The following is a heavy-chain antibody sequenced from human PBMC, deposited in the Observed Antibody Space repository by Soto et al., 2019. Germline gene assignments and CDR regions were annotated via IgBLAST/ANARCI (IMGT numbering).Heavy chain of an antibody. CDR3: ASPAGADYTFDY. CDR1: GGSITSSSYY. J-gene: IGHJ4*02. D-gene: IGHD4-4*01. V-gene: IGHV4-39*01. Sequence: SETLSLTCAVSGGSITSSSYYWGWIRQAPGRGLEWIGTIYYRGNTYYNPSLESRVTISADTSKNQLSLNLRSVTAADTAVYYCASPAGADYTFDYWGQGILVTVSS. CDR2: IYYRGNT.